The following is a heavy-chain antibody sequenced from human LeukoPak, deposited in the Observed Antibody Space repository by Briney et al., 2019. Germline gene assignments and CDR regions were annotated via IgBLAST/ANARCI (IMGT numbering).Heavy chain of an antibody. D-gene: IGHD6-13*01. CDR2: IYFSGST. V-gene: IGHV4-59*01. J-gene: IGHJ3*02. CDR3: ARDPRVAAAGIGALDI. Sequence: PSETLSLTCSVSGASISSYYWSWIRQPPGKGLEWIGYIYFSGSTKYNPSLKSRVTISADTSKNQYSLKLSSVTAADTAVYYCARDPRVAAAGIGALDIWGQGTMVTVSS. CDR1: GASISSYY.